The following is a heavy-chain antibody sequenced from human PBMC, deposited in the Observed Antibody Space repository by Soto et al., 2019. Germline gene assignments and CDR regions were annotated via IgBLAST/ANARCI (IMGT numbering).Heavy chain of an antibody. CDR1: GGSISGYY. V-gene: IGHV4-59*01. D-gene: IGHD2-21*02. Sequence: TSETLSLTCTVSGGSISGYYWSWIRQPPGKGLEWIGYMYSTGSTVYNPSLKSRVNISVDTSKNQFSLKLNSVTAADTAVYYCARDLWGYCGTDCYPLDVWGQGTTVT. CDR2: MYSTGST. J-gene: IGHJ6*02. CDR3: ARDLWGYCGTDCYPLDV.